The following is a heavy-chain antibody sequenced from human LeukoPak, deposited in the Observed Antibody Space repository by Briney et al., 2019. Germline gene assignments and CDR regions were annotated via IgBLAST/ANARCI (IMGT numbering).Heavy chain of an antibody. J-gene: IGHJ4*02. CDR1: GFTFSNYW. V-gene: IGHV3-7*01. D-gene: IGHD3-10*01. Sequence: QPGGSLRLSCADSGFTFSNYWMTWVRQAPGKGLEWVAKIKEDGSEKYYVDSVKGRFTISRDNAKNSVYLQMNSLRVEDTAVYYCGRHYGSGNYDQIGDYWGQGTLVTVSS. CDR3: GRHYGSGNYDQIGDY. CDR2: IKEDGSEK.